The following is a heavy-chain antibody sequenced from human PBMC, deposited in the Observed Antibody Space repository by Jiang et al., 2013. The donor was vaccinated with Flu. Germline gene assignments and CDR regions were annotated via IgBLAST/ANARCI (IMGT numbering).Heavy chain of an antibody. J-gene: IGHJ4*02. V-gene: IGHV4-4*07. CDR2: IITSGTT. CDR1: SGSISPYS. CDR3: AIYSSGWR. D-gene: IGHD3-22*01. Sequence: GLVKPSETLSLTCAVSSGSISPYSWSWIRQPAGKGLEWIGHIITSGTTHYNASLKSRVSMSLDTSKNQFSLKLTSVTAADTAVYYCAIYSSGWRWGQGTLVHVSS.